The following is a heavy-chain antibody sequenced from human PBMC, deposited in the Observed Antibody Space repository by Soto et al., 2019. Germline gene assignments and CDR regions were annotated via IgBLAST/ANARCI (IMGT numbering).Heavy chain of an antibody. J-gene: IGHJ4*02. CDR1: GFPFTDYA. CDR2: ISGSGGST. Sequence: EVQLLESGGGLVQPGGSLRLSCAASGFPFTDYAISWVRQAPGKGLEWVSTISGSGGSTYYTDSVKGRLTISRDNSKNTLYLQMTGLRAEDTAVYYCASGWDLYFSYWGQGTLVTVSS. D-gene: IGHD1-26*01. V-gene: IGHV3-23*01. CDR3: ASGWDLYFSY.